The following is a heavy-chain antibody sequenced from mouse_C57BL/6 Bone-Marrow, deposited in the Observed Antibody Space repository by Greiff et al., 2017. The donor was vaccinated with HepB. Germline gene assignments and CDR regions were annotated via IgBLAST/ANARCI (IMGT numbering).Heavy chain of an antibody. CDR2: IDPENGDT. D-gene: IGHD6-5*01. J-gene: IGHJ4*01. Sequence: EVQLQQSGAELVRPGASVKLSCTASGFNIKDDYMHWVKQRPEQGLEWIGWIDPENGDTEYASKFQGKATITADTSSNTAYLQLSSLTSEDTAVYYCTTPHAYEDAMDYWGQGTPVTVSS. V-gene: IGHV14-4*01. CDR3: TTPHAYEDAMDY. CDR1: GFNIKDDY.